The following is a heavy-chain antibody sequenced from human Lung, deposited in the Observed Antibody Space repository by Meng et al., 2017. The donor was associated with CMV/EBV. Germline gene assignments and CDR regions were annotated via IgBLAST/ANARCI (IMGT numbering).Heavy chain of an antibody. CDR2: IRWNGETT. CDR3: ARAVGPTIVDALDI. CDR1: GFTFDDYG. V-gene: IGHV3-20*03. Sequence: GESLKISYAASGFTFDDYGMSWVRQVPGKGPEWVSGIRWNGETTAYADSVRGRFTISRDNAKKSLHLQMNSLRAEDTALYYCARAVGPTIVDALDIWGQGTLVTVSS. D-gene: IGHD1-26*01. J-gene: IGHJ3*02.